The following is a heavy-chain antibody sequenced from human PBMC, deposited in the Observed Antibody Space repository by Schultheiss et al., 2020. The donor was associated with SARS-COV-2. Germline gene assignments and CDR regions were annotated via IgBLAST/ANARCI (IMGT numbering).Heavy chain of an antibody. Sequence: GSLRLSCAVYGGSISSYYWSWIRQPPGKGLEWIGEINHSGSTNYNPSLKSRVTISVDTSKNQFSLKLSSVTAADTAVYYCARFYNDFWSGYYKPAYFDYWGQGTLVTVSS. CDR1: GGSISSYY. V-gene: IGHV4-34*01. D-gene: IGHD3-3*01. J-gene: IGHJ4*02. CDR3: ARFYNDFWSGYYKPAYFDY. CDR2: INHSGST.